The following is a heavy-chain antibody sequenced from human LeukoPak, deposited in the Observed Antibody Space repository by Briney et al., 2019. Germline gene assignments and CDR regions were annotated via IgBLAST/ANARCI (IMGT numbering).Heavy chain of an antibody. CDR2: IYTSGST. Sequence: KPSETLSLTCTVSGGSISSYYWSWIRQPAGKGLEWIGRIYTSGSTNYNPSLKSRVTMSVDTSKNQFSLKLSPVTAADTAVYYCARVGRIAARPGYYYYYYYMDVWGKGTTVTVSS. CDR1: GGSISSYY. J-gene: IGHJ6*03. CDR3: ARVGRIAARPGYYYYYYYMDV. D-gene: IGHD6-6*01. V-gene: IGHV4-4*07.